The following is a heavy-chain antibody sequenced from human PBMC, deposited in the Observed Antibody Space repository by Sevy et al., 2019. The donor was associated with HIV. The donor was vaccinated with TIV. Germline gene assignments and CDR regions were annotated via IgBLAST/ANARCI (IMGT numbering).Heavy chain of an antibody. CDR1: GFTFSSYG. V-gene: IGHV3-33*01. J-gene: IGHJ4*02. CDR2: IWFDGSNT. D-gene: IGHD4-17*01. Sequence: GGSLRLSCAASGFTFSSYGMLWVRQGPGKGLEWVAVIWFDGSNTYYADSVKGRFTISRDIAKNTLHLQMNSLRAEDTAVYYCARDLEFYDSGDYGPAFMPDYWGQGTLVTVSS. CDR3: ARDLEFYDSGDYGPAFMPDY.